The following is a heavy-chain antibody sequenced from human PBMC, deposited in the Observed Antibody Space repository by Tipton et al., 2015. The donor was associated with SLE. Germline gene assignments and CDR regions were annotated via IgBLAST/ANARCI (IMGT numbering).Heavy chain of an antibody. CDR2: IYYSGST. CDR1: GGSISSYY. J-gene: IGHJ3*02. Sequence: GLVKPSETLSLTWTVSGGSISSYYWSWIRQPPGKGLEWIGYIYYSGSTNYNPSLKSRVTISVDTSKNQFSLKLSSVTAADTAVYYCARESGRDAFDIWGQGTMVTVSS. CDR3: ARESGRDAFDI. D-gene: IGHD2-15*01. V-gene: IGHV4-59*01.